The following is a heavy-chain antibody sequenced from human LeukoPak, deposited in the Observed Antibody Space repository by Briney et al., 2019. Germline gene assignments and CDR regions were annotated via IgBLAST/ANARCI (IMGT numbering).Heavy chain of an antibody. J-gene: IGHJ6*03. D-gene: IGHD6-19*01. CDR2: IYYSGST. CDR1: GGSISSSSYY. Sequence: SETLSLTCTVSGGSISSSSYYWGWIRQPPGKGLERIGSIYYSGSTYYNPSLKSRVTISVDTSKNQSSLKLSSVTAADTAVYYCARVQQWLVNYYYYMDVWGKGTTVTVSS. V-gene: IGHV4-39*07. CDR3: ARVQQWLVNYYYYMDV.